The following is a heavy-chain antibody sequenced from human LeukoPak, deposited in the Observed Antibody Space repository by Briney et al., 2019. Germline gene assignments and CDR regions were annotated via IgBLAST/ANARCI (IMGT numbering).Heavy chain of an antibody. CDR1: GFTLSSYE. D-gene: IGHD4-23*01. CDR3: AREVDYGGNVNYFDY. J-gene: IGHJ4*02. Sequence: GGSLRLSCAASGFTLSSYEVNWVRQAPGKGLEWVSYISSSGGTIFYADSVKGRFTMSRDNAKDSLYLQMNSLRAEDTAVYYCAREVDYGGNVNYFDYRGQGTLVTVSS. CDR2: ISSSGGTI. V-gene: IGHV3-48*03.